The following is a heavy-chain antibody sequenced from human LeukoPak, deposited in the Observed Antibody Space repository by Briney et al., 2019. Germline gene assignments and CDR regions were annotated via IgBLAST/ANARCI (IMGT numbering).Heavy chain of an antibody. V-gene: IGHV3-53*01. D-gene: IGHD6-6*01. CDR2: IYSGGST. CDR1: GFTVSSNY. CDR3: ARGAARAPPDY. J-gene: IGHJ4*02. Sequence: GGSLRLSCAASGFTVSSNYMSWVRQAPGKGREWVSVIYSGGSTYYADSVKGRFTISRDNSKNTLYLQMNSLRAEDTAVYYCARGAARAPPDYWGQGTLVTVSS.